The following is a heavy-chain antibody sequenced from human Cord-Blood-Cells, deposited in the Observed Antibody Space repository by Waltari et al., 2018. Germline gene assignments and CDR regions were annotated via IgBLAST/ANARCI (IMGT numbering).Heavy chain of an antibody. V-gene: IGHV1-2*02. J-gene: IGHJ3*02. D-gene: IGHD3-3*01. CDR1: GYTFTGYY. CDR2: INPNSGGT. CDR3: ARVVDFWSGYDAFDI. Sequence: QVQLVQSGAEVKKPGASVKVSCKASGYTFTGYYMHWVRQDPGQGLEWMGWINPNSGGTNYAQKFQGRVTMTRDTSISTAYMELSRLRSDDTAVYYCARVVDFWSGYDAFDIWGQGTMVTVSS.